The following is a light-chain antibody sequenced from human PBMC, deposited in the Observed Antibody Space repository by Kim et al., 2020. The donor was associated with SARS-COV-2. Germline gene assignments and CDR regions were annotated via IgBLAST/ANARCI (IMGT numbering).Light chain of an antibody. Sequence: SVGDKVTITCQASQDISNYLNWYQQNPGKAPKLLIYDASNLETGVPSRFSGSRSGTDFTFTISSLQPEDIATYYCQQYDNLPPFTFGPGTKVDIK. CDR1: QDISNY. CDR2: DAS. J-gene: IGKJ3*01. CDR3: QQYDNLPPFT. V-gene: IGKV1-33*01.